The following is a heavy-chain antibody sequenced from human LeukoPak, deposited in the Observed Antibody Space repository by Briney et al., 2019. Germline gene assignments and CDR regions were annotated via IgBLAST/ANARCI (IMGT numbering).Heavy chain of an antibody. J-gene: IGHJ6*02. D-gene: IGHD3-16*01. CDR2: IYYSGST. CDR3: AREGGGPLRTGYYYGMDV. V-gene: IGHV4-59*01. Sequence: SETLSLTCTVSGGSISSYYWSWIRQPPGKGLEWIGYIYYSGSTNYNPSLKSRVTISVDTSTNQFSLKLSSVTAADTAVYYCAREGGGPLRTGYYYGMDVWGQGTTVTVSS. CDR1: GGSISSYY.